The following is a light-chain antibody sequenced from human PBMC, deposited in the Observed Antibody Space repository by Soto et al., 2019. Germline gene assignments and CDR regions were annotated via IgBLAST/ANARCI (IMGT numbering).Light chain of an antibody. Sequence: EIVLTQSPGTLSLSPGERATLSCRASQNVYNNYLAWYQQKPGQAPRLLINGASSRATGITDRFSGSGSGTDFTLTISRLEPEDCAVYYCPQYGSSPPTFGGGTKVAIQ. J-gene: IGKJ4*01. CDR2: GAS. CDR3: PQYGSSPPT. CDR1: QNVYNNY. V-gene: IGKV3-20*01.